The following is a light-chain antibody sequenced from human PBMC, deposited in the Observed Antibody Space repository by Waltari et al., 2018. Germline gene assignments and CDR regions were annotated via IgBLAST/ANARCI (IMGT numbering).Light chain of an antibody. CDR3: QLYNSYVMYT. CDR2: RAS. CDR1: HRISTW. Sequence: DIQMSQSPSTLSPSVGDRVTITCRASHRISTWLAWYQQKPGKAPKLLIPRASTLESGVPSRFAGSGSGTEFTLTISSLQPDDFGTYYCQLYNSYVMYTFGQGTKLDIK. J-gene: IGKJ2*01. V-gene: IGKV1-5*03.